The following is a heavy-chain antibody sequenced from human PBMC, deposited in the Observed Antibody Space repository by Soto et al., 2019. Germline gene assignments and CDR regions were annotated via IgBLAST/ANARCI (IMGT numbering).Heavy chain of an antibody. D-gene: IGHD3-10*01. Sequence: QVQLVESGGGLVKPGGSLRLSCAASGFTFSDYYMSWIRQAPRKGLEWVSYISSSGSTIYYADSVKGRFTISRDNAKNSLYLQMNSLRAEDTAVYYCARHQSYYGSGSYPYYYNGMDVWGQGTTVSVSS. CDR1: GFTFSDYY. CDR2: ISSSGSTI. J-gene: IGHJ6*02. V-gene: IGHV3-11*01. CDR3: ARHQSYYGSGSYPYYYNGMDV.